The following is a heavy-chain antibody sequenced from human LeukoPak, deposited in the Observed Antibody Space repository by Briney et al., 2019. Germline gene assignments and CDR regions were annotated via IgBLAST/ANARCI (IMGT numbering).Heavy chain of an antibody. CDR3: ACSRSGAASVYYSDY. Sequence: ASVKVSCMPSGYTLTGYYMHWVRQAPGQGLEWMGWINPNSGGTNYAQKFQGRVTMTRDTSISTAYMELSRLRSDDTAVYYCACSRSGAASVYYSDYCGQGTLVTVSS. CDR2: INPNSGGT. CDR1: GYTLTGYY. D-gene: IGHD1-26*01. J-gene: IGHJ4*02. V-gene: IGHV1-2*02.